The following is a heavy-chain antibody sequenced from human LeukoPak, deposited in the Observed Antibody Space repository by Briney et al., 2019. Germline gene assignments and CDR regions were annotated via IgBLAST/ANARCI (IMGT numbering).Heavy chain of an antibody. CDR1: GFTFSSYN. V-gene: IGHV3-21*01. D-gene: IGHD1-26*01. Sequence: GRSLRLSCAASGFTFSSYNMNWVRQAPGKGLEWVSSITSGSSYIYYADSVKGRFTISRDNAKNSLYLQMNSLRAEDTAVYYCARDPYNGSYGNYYYYFMDVWGKGTTVTISS. CDR3: ARDPYNGSYGNYYYYFMDV. J-gene: IGHJ6*03. CDR2: ITSGSSYI.